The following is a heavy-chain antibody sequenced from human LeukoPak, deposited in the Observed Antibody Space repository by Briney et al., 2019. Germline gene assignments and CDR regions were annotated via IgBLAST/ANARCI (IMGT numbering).Heavy chain of an antibody. CDR1: GFTFSTYS. V-gene: IGHV3-23*01. CDR2: ISGSGDST. Sequence: GGSLRLSCAASGFTFSTYSMTWVRQAPGKGLEWVSAISGSGDSTYYGDSVKGRFTISRDNSKNTLYLQMNSLRAEDTAVYYCAKTRPLDSSSWSHGDYWGQGTLVTVSS. CDR3: AKTRPLDSSSWSHGDY. J-gene: IGHJ4*02. D-gene: IGHD6-13*01.